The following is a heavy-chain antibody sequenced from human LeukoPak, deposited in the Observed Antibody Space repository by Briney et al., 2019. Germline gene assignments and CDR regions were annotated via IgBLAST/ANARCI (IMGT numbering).Heavy chain of an antibody. CDR3: ARPAHILRFFDI. Sequence: GGSLRLSCAASGFTFSSYSMNWVRQAPGKGLEWVSSISSSSSYIYYADSVKGRFTISRDNSKNTLYLQMNSLRAEDTAVYYCARPAHILRFFDIWGQGTMVTVSS. D-gene: IGHD3-16*01. CDR2: ISSSSSYI. J-gene: IGHJ3*02. V-gene: IGHV3-21*01. CDR1: GFTFSSYS.